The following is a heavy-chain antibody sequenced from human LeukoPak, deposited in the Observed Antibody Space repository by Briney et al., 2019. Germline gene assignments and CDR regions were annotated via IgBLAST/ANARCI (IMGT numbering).Heavy chain of an antibody. V-gene: IGHV1-46*01. CDR1: GYTFTSYY. J-gene: IGHJ4*02. CDR3: AREASV. D-gene: IGHD6-6*01. Sequence: ASVEVSCKASGYTFTSYYMHWVRQAPGQGLEWMGIINPSGGSRSYAQKFQGRITMTRDASTNTAYMELSSLRSEDTAVYYCAREASVWGQGTLVTVSS. CDR2: INPSGGSR.